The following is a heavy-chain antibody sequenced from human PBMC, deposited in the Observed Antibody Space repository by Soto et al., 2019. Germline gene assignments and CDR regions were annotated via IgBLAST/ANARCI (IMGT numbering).Heavy chain of an antibody. CDR1: GYTFTNYG. CDR2: ISTYNSNT. D-gene: IGHD2-21*02. V-gene: IGHV1-18*04. J-gene: IGHJ4*02. CDR3: ARNERDSCSGGDCFYVDY. Sequence: QVQLVQSGGEVKKPGASVKVSCKASGYTFTNYGISWVRQAPGQGLEWLGRISTYNSNTNSAPRLQGRLTMTTDTSTSTAYMVLRSLTSDDTAVYYCARNERDSCSGGDCFYVDYWGQGTLVTVSS.